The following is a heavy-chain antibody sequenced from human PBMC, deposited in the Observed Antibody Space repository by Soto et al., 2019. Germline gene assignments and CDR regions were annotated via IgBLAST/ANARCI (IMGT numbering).Heavy chain of an antibody. CDR1: GFTFSSYA. CDR2: IISSGDST. J-gene: IGHJ4*02. Sequence: EVQLLESGGGLLQPGGCLRLSCAASGFTFSSYAMSWVRQAPGKGLEWVSAIISSGDSTYYTDSVKGRFTISRDNSKNTLYLQMNSLRAEDTAVYYCAKRYYYDNSGLWDYWGQGTLVTVSS. D-gene: IGHD3-22*01. V-gene: IGHV3-23*01. CDR3: AKRYYYDNSGLWDY.